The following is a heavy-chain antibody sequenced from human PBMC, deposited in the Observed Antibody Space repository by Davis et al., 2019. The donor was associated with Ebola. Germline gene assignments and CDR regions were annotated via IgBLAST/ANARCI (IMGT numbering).Heavy chain of an antibody. Sequence: PGGSLRLSCAASGFTVSSNYMSWVRQAPGKGLEWVSVIYSGGSTYYADSVKGRFTISRDNSKNTLYLQMNSLRAEDTAVYYCAKEDRQFLEWLLSIDYWGQGTLVTVSS. CDR1: GFTVSSNY. V-gene: IGHV3-53*01. D-gene: IGHD3-3*01. CDR2: IYSGGST. CDR3: AKEDRQFLEWLLSIDY. J-gene: IGHJ4*02.